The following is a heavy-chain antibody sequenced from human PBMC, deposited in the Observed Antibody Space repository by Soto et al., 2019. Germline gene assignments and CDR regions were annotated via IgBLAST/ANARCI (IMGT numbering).Heavy chain of an antibody. J-gene: IGHJ6*02. CDR1: GGTFSSYA. V-gene: IGHV1-69*12. CDR2: IIPIFGTA. CDR3: ASDPRGYSSSWYSGNYYYGMDV. D-gene: IGHD6-13*01. Sequence: QVQLVQSGAEVKKPGSSVKVSCKASGGTFSSYAISWVRQAPGQGLEWMGGIIPIFGTANYAQKFQGRVRMTADESPRTAYMELSSLRSEDTAVYYCASDPRGYSSSWYSGNYYYGMDVWGQGTTVTVSS.